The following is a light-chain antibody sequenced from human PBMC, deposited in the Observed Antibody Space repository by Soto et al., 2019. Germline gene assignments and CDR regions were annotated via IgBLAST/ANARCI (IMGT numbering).Light chain of an antibody. CDR1: QSISSY. V-gene: IGKV3-11*01. CDR3: QQRSNWPLT. J-gene: IGKJ3*01. Sequence: EIVLTQSPATLSLSPGERATLSCRASQSISSYLAWYQQKPGQAPRLLIYDASNRATGIPARFSGSGSGTXXXXTIXSLEPEDFAVYXCQQRSNWPLTFGPGTKVDIK. CDR2: DAS.